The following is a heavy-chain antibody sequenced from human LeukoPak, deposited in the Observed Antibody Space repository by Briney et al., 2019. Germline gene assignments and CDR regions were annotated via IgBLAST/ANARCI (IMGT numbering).Heavy chain of an antibody. CDR3: ARSLGISPPFDY. D-gene: IGHD3-16*01. CDR2: IKQDGSEK. V-gene: IGHV3-7*01. Sequence: GGSLRLSCTASGFTFSSYGMHWVRQAPGKGLEWVANIKQDGSEKYYVDSVKGRFTISRDNAKNSLYLQMNSLRAEDTAVYYCARSLGISPPFDYWGQGTLVTVSS. J-gene: IGHJ4*02. CDR1: GFTFSSYG.